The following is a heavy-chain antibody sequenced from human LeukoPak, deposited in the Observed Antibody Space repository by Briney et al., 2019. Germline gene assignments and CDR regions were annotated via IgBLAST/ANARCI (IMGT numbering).Heavy chain of an antibody. J-gene: IGHJ4*02. CDR1: GYTFTSYY. CDR3: ARDPGAVAGKAFDY. Sequence: ASVKVSCKASGYTFTSYYMHWVRQAPGQGLEWMGIINPSGGSTSYAQKFQGRVTMTRDMSTSTVYMELSSMRYEDTAVYYCARDPGAVAGKAFDYWGQGTLVTVSS. D-gene: IGHD6-19*01. CDR2: INPSGGST. V-gene: IGHV1-46*01.